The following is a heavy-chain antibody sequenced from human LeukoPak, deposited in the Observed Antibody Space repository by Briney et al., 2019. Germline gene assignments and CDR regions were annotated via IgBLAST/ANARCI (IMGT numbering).Heavy chain of an antibody. Sequence: SETLSLTCAVYGGSFSGYYWSWIRQPPGKGLEWIGEINHSGSTNYNPSLKSRVTISVDTPKQQFSLKLSSVTAADTAVYYCARDLELERNRWNYFESWGQGTLVTVSS. CDR2: INHSGST. V-gene: IGHV4-34*01. CDR3: ARDLELERNRWNYFES. D-gene: IGHD1-1*01. J-gene: IGHJ4*02. CDR1: GGSFSGYY.